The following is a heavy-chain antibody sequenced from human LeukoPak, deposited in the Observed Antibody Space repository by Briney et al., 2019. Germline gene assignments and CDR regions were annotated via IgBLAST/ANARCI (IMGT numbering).Heavy chain of an antibody. V-gene: IGHV3-7*03. CDR2: IKQDGSEK. CDR1: GFTFSSYW. Sequence: PGGSLRLSCAASGFTFSSYWMSWVRQAPGKGLEWVANIKQDGSEKYYVDSVRGRFTISRDNAKNSLYLQMNSLRAEDTAVYYCARGHVLLWFGELHYWGQGTLVTVSS. CDR3: ARGHVLLWFGELHY. D-gene: IGHD3-10*01. J-gene: IGHJ4*02.